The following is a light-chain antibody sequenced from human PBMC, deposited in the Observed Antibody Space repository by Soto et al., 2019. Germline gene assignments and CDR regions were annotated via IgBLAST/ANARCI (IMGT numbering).Light chain of an antibody. Sequence: QSALTQPPSTSGTPGQRVTISCSGSSSNIGNNFVFWYQHLPGTAPKLLIYSRNQRPSGVPDRFSGSTSGTSASLAISGLRSEDEADYYCAAWDDSLSGVVFGGGTKLTVL. CDR2: SRN. CDR1: SSNIGNNF. J-gene: IGLJ2*01. V-gene: IGLV1-47*02. CDR3: AAWDDSLSGVV.